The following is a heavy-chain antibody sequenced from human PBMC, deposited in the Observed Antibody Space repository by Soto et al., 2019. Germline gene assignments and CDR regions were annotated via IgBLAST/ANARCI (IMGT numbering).Heavy chain of an antibody. J-gene: IGHJ3*02. CDR3: ARCRAVAGNDAFHI. Sequence: EVQLVESGGNLVQPGGSLRLSCAASGFTFSDHFMDWVRQAPGKGLEWVGRSRDKSHAYTTEYAASVKGRFTISRDDSNNSLSLKMNSLTTEDTAVYFCARCRAVAGNDAFHIWGQGTMVTVSS. CDR1: GFTFSDHF. V-gene: IGHV3-72*01. CDR2: SRDKSHAYTT. D-gene: IGHD6-19*01.